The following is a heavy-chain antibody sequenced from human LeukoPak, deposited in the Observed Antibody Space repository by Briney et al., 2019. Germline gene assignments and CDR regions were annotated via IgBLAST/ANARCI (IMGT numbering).Heavy chain of an antibody. V-gene: IGHV3-23*01. CDR2: ISGSGGST. D-gene: IGHD2-21*02. CDR3: AKDHGRTYCGGDCYPSGFDY. CDR1: GFTFSSYA. Sequence: GGSLRLSCAASGFTFSSYAMSWVRQAPGKGLEWVSAISGSGGSTYYADSVKGRFTISRGNSKNTLYLQMNSLRAEDTAVYYCAKDHGRTYCGGDCYPSGFDYWGQGTLVTVSS. J-gene: IGHJ4*02.